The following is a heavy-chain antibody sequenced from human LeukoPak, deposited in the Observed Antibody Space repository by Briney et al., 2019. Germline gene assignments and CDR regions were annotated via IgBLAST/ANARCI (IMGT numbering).Heavy chain of an antibody. Sequence: PSETLSLTCTVSGGSISSGSYYWSWIRQPAGKGLEWIGRIYTSGSTNYNPSLKSRVTISVDTSKNQFSLKLSSVTAADTAVYYCASYCSGGSCLNYYYMDVWGKGTTVTVSS. CDR2: IYTSGST. V-gene: IGHV4-61*02. D-gene: IGHD2-15*01. CDR3: ASYCSGGSCLNYYYMDV. J-gene: IGHJ6*03. CDR1: GGSISSGSYY.